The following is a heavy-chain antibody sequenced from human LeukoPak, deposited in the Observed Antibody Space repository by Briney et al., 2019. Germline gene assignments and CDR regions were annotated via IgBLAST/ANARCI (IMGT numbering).Heavy chain of an antibody. CDR1: GYSISRGYY. Sequence: PSETLSLTCGVSGYSISRGYYWGWIRQPPGKGLEWIGSIYHTGNTYYNPSLKSRVTISVDTSKNQFSLEVRSVTAADTAVYYCAGWFGELLSLFAYWGQGTLVTVSS. CDR2: IYHTGNT. D-gene: IGHD3-10*01. V-gene: IGHV4-38-2*01. CDR3: AGWFGELLSLFAY. J-gene: IGHJ4*02.